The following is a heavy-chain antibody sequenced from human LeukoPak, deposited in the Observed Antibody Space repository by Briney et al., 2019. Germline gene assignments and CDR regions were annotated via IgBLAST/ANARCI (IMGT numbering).Heavy chain of an antibody. D-gene: IGHD2-15*01. CDR1: GFTFSNYA. CDR2: ISGSVGST. J-gene: IGHJ4*02. V-gene: IGHV3-23*01. CDR3: AKGRGYCTGGSCYSDY. Sequence: PGGSLRLSCTASGFTFSNYAMSWVRQAPGKGLEWVSTISGSVGSTYYADSVKGRFTISRDNSKNTLYLQMNSLRVEDTAIYYCAKGRGYCTGGSCYSDYWGQGTLVTVSS.